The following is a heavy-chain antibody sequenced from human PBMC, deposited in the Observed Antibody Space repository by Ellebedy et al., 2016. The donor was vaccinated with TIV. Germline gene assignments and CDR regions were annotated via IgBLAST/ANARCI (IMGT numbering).Heavy chain of an antibody. Sequence: AASVKVSCKASGYTFTGYSINWVRQAPGQGLECMGWINNNTGNPTYAQGFTGRFVFSLDTSVNTAYLQISSLKAEDTAVYYCARVVTTVTDYWGQGTLVTVSS. D-gene: IGHD4-17*01. V-gene: IGHV7-4-1*02. J-gene: IGHJ4*02. CDR3: ARVVTTVTDY. CDR2: INNNTGNP. CDR1: GYTFTGYS.